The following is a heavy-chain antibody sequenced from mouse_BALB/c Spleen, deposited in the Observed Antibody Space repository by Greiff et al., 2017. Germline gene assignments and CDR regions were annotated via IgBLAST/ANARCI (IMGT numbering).Heavy chain of an antibody. J-gene: IGHJ3*01. D-gene: IGHD2-14*01. CDR3: AAAYYRAWFAY. V-gene: IGHV14-3*02. Sequence: VQLQQSGAELVKPGASVMLSCTASGFNIKDTYMHWVKQRPEQGLEWIGRIDPANGNTKYDPKFQGKATITADTSSNTAYLQLSSLTSEDTAVYYCAAAYYRAWFAYWGQGTLVTVSA. CDR1: GFNIKDTY. CDR2: IDPANGNT.